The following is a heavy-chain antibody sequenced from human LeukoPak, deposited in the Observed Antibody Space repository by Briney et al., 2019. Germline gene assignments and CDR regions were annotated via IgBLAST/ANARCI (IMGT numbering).Heavy chain of an antibody. D-gene: IGHD6-19*01. J-gene: IGHJ4*02. V-gene: IGHV3-48*03. CDR3: ARGGGSGWYDFDY. CDR1: GFTFNSYE. CDR2: ITSSGSTT. Sequence: GGSLRLSCAASGFTFNSYEMNWVRQAPGKGLDWISYITSSGSTTYYADSVKGRFTISRDNAKNSVYLQMNNLRAEDTALYYCARGGGSGWYDFDYWGQGTQVTVSS.